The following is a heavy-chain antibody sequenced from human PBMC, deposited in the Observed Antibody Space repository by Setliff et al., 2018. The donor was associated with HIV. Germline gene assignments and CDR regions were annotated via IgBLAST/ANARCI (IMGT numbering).Heavy chain of an antibody. CDR3: ATDENNYGNLFDY. Sequence: PGGSLRLSCAVSEFTFSNAWMSWVRRAPGKGLEWVGRIKSKTDGGTTEYAAPVRGRFTISRDDSKDTLYLQMSGLKTEDTAVYYCATDENNYGNLFDYWGQGTLVTVSS. J-gene: IGHJ4*02. V-gene: IGHV3-15*01. D-gene: IGHD5-18*01. CDR1: EFTFSNAW. CDR2: IKSKTDGGTT.